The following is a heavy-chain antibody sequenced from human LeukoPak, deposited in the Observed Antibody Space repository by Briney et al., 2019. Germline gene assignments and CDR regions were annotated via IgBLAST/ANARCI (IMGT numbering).Heavy chain of an antibody. CDR1: GFTFSSFA. D-gene: IGHD2-15*01. CDR2: ISGSGGST. CDR3: AKAELVGAAGAVGY. V-gene: IGHV3-23*01. J-gene: IGHJ4*02. Sequence: GGSLRLSCAASGFTFSSFAMSWVRQAPGKGLEWVSAISGSGGSTYYADSVKGRFSISRDNSKNTLYLQMNSLRAEDTAVYYCAKAELVGAAGAVGYWGRGTLVTVSS.